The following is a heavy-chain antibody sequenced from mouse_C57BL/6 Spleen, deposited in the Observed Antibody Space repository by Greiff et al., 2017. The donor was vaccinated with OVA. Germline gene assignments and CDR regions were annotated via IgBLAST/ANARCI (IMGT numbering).Heavy chain of an antibody. CDR1: GYTFTSYW. Sequence: QVQLQQPGAELMKPGASVKLSCKASGYTFTSYWMHWVKQRPGRGLEWIGRIDPNSGGTKYNEKFKSKATLTVDKPSSTAYMQLSSLTSEDSAVYYCARGGSSGFAWFAYWGQGTLVTVSA. J-gene: IGHJ3*01. V-gene: IGHV1-72*01. CDR3: ARGGSSGFAWFAY. CDR2: IDPNSGGT. D-gene: IGHD3-2*02.